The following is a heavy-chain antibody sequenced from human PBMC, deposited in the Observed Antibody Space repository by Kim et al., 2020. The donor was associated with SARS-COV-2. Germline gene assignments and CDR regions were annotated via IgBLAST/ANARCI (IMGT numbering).Heavy chain of an antibody. CDR3: AIVGAGGYYFS. V-gene: IGHV3-74*01. Sequence: GGSLRLSCAASGFTFGNFWMHWVRQIPGKGLMYVARINGDGSNTDYVDSVKGRFTISRDNTKNTVFLQMSSLRDADTAVYYCAIVGAGGYYFSWGQGTLVTVST. CDR1: GFTFGNFW. J-gene: IGHJ4*02. D-gene: IGHD3-3*01. CDR2: INGDGSNT.